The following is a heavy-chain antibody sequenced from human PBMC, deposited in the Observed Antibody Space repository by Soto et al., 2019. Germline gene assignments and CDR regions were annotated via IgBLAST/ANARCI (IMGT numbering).Heavy chain of an antibody. CDR1: GDSFTGFW. CDR3: ARQHPLDSRVWYT. D-gene: IGHD6-19*01. CDR2: IYPRDSDP. J-gene: IGHJ4*02. Sequence: PGESLKISCKVSGDSFTGFWIGWVRQMPGKGLEWLGSIYPRDSDPRYSPSFQGQVTISADKSLSTAYLQWNSLQASDTAIYYCARQHPLDSRVWYTWGQGTLVTVSS. V-gene: IGHV5-51*01.